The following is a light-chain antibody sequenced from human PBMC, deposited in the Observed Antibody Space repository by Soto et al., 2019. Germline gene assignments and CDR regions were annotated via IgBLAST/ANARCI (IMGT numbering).Light chain of an antibody. CDR3: SSYTSSRALYRV. J-gene: IGLJ1*01. CDR2: EVS. V-gene: IGLV2-14*01. Sequence: QSALTQPASVSGSPGQSITISCTGTSSDVGGYNYVSWYQQHAGKAPKLMISEVSNRPSGVSSRFSGSKSCNMASLTISGPQAEDGAYYYCSSYTSSRALYRVFGTGTKLTAL. CDR1: SSDVGGYNY.